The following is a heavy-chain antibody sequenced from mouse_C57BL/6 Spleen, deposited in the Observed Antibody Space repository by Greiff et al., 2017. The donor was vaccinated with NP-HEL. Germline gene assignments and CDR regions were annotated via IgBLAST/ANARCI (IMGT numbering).Heavy chain of an antibody. D-gene: IGHD1-1*01. CDR1: GYTFTSYW. CDR2: INPSNGGT. V-gene: IGHV1-53*01. CDR3: ARGKFITAVVCAMDY. J-gene: IGHJ4*01. Sequence: QVQLQQPGTELVKPGASVKLSCKASGYTFTSYWMHWVKQRPGQGLEWIGNINPSNGGTNYNEKFKSKATLTVDKSSSTAYMQLSSLTSEDSAVYYCARGKFITAVVCAMDYWGQGTSVTVSS.